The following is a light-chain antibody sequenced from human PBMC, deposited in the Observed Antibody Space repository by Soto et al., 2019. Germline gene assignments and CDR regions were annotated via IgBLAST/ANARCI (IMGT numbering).Light chain of an antibody. Sequence: EVVLTQSPSTLSLSPGERATLSCRASQSVSEFLAWYQQKPGRAPRLLIYDASNRATGIPARFSGSGSGTDFTLTISSLEAEDFALYYCQQRSKWPVTFGGGTKVDI. CDR1: QSVSEF. V-gene: IGKV3-11*01. J-gene: IGKJ4*01. CDR3: QQRSKWPVT. CDR2: DAS.